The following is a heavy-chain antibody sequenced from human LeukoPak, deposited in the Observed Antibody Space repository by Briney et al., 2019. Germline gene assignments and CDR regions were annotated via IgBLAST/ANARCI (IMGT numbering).Heavy chain of an antibody. J-gene: IGHJ6*02. D-gene: IGHD3-3*01. CDR2: ISAYNGNT. CDR3: ARNGQYDFWSGYTNRDDYYYYGMDV. Sequence: ASVKVSCKASGYTFTSYGISWVRQAPGQGLEWMGWISAYNGNTNYAQKLQGRVTMTTDTSTSTAYMELRSLRSDDTAVYYCARNGQYDFWSGYTNRDDYYYYGMDVWGQGTTVTVSS. CDR1: GYTFTSYG. V-gene: IGHV1-18*01.